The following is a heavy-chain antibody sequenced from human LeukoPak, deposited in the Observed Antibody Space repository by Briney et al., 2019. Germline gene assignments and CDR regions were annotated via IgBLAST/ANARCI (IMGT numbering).Heavy chain of an antibody. J-gene: IGHJ4*02. V-gene: IGHV3-23*01. CDR2: ISGSGGST. CDR3: AKLIDYDYVWGSYPDY. Sequence: PGGSLRLSCAASGFTFSSYAMSWVRQAPGKGLEWVSAISGSGGSTYYADSVKGRFTISRDNSKNTLYLQMNSLRAEDTAVYYCAKLIDYDYVWGSYPDYWGQGTLVTVSS. CDR1: GFTFSSYA. D-gene: IGHD3-16*02.